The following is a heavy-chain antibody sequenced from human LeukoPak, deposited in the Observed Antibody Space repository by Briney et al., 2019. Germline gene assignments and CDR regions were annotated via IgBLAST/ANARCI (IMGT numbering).Heavy chain of an antibody. CDR3: ARGQVAAAAGRSRGNWFDP. Sequence: PGGSLRLSCAASGFTFSSYGMHWVRQAPGKGLEWVAVIWYDGSNKYYADCVKGRFTISRDNSKNTLYLQMNSLRAEDTAVYYCARGQVAAAAGRSRGNWFDPWGQGTLVTVSS. J-gene: IGHJ5*02. CDR1: GFTFSSYG. V-gene: IGHV3-33*01. CDR2: IWYDGSNK. D-gene: IGHD6-13*01.